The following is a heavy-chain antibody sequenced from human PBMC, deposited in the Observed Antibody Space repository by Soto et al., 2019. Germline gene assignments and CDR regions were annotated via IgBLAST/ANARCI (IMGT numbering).Heavy chain of an antibody. V-gene: IGHV1-3*01. CDR3: ARSSGYSYVDY. CDR1: GYTFTSYA. J-gene: IGHJ4*02. D-gene: IGHD3-22*01. CDR2: INAGNGNT. Sequence: QVQLVQSGAEVKKPGASVKVSCKASGYTFTSYAMHWVRQAPGQRLEWMGWINAGNGNTKYSQKFQGRVTITRDTSASTAYMELRSLRSEDTAVYYCARSSGYSYVDYWGQGTLVTVSS.